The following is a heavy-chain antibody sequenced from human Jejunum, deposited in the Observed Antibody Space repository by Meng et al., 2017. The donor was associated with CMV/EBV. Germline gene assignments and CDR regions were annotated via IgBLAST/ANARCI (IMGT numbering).Heavy chain of an antibody. D-gene: IGHD7-27*01. J-gene: IGHJ4*02. CDR1: SDW. V-gene: IGHV3-74*01. CDR3: ARSTPSQTDYWG. CDR2: IDSDESNT. Sequence: SDWMHWVRQAPGKGLVWVARIDSDESNTSDESKTRYADSVKGRFTISRDNAKNTLYLQMNSLRADDTAVYYCARSTPSQTDYWGWGQGTLVTVSS.